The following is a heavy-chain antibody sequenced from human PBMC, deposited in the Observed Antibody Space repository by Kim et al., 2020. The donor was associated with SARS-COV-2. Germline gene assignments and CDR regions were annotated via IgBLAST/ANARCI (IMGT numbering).Heavy chain of an antibody. V-gene: IGHV3-21*01. Sequence: DPVTGRFTITRDHAQNSLYLQMNSLRAEDTAVYYCARDPLPNTAMVLFDYWGQGTLVTVSS. J-gene: IGHJ4*02. D-gene: IGHD5-18*01. CDR3: ARDPLPNTAMVLFDY.